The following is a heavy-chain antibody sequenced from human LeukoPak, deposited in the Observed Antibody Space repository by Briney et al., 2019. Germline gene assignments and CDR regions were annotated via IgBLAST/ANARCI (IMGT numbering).Heavy chain of an antibody. D-gene: IGHD5-18*01. CDR3: ARDPGYSYGYAGWFDP. V-gene: IGHV3-11*01. Sequence: KPSETLSLTCTVSGASISRYYWSWIRQAPGKGLEWVSYISSSGSTIYYADSVRGRFTISRDNAKNSLYLQMNSLRAEDTAVYYCARDPGYSYGYAGWFDPWGQGTLVTVSS. J-gene: IGHJ5*02. CDR2: ISSSGSTI. CDR1: GASISRYY.